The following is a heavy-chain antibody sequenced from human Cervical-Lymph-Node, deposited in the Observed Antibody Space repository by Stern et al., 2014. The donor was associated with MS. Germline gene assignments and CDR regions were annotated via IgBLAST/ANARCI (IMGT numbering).Heavy chain of an antibody. V-gene: IGHV2-5*02. CDR3: AHRRGTYDFWSGYYTAHFDY. Sequence: QVTLRESGPTLVKPTQTLTLTCTFSGFSLSASGVGVGWIRQPPGKALEWLALIYWDDEKRYRTSLKTRLTITKDPSKNQVVLTMTNMDPVDTGTYYCAHRRGTYDFWSGYYTAHFDYWGQGTLVTVSS. CDR2: IYWDDEK. CDR1: GFSLSASGVG. D-gene: IGHD3-3*01. J-gene: IGHJ4*02.